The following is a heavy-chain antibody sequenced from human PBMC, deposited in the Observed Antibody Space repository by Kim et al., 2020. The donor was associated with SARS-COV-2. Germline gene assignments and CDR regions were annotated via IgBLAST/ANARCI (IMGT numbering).Heavy chain of an antibody. CDR1: GFTFSSYS. CDR2: ISTSSNYI. D-gene: IGHD3-9*01. CDR3: ARGRGSTQPYYIYC. J-gene: IGHJ4*02. V-gene: IGHV3-21*01. Sequence: GGSLRLSCAASGFTFSSYSMSWVRQAPGKGLEWVSSISTSSNYIYYADSVKGRFTISRDNAKNALYLQMNSLRAEDTAVYYCARGRGSTQPYYIYCWGRGTLVTVSS.